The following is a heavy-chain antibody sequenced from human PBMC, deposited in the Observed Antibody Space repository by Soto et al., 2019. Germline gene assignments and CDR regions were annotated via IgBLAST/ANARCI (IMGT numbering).Heavy chain of an antibody. V-gene: IGHV4-30-2*01. CDR2: IYHSGTT. CDR1: GGSISSGGYS. J-gene: IGHJ6*02. D-gene: IGHD4-17*01. Sequence: SSEILSLTCAVSGGSISSGGYSWSWIRQPPGKGLEWIGYIYHSGTTYYNPSLKSRVTISVDRSKNQFSLKLSSVTAADTAVYYCARAQYGDYGYGMDVWGQGTTVTVSS. CDR3: ARAQYGDYGYGMDV.